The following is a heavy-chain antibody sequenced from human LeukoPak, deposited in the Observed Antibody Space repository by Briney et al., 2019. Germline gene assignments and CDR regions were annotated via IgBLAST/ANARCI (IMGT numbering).Heavy chain of an antibody. CDR3: ARDLGAVAGTGFDY. V-gene: IGHV3-48*03. D-gene: IGHD6-19*01. Sequence: GSLRLSCAASGSTFSSYEMNWVRQAPGKGLEWVSYISSSGSTIYYADSVKGRFTISRDNAKNSLYLQMNSLRAEDTAVYYCARDLGAVAGTGFDYWGQGTLVTVSS. J-gene: IGHJ4*02. CDR2: ISSSGSTI. CDR1: GSTFSSYE.